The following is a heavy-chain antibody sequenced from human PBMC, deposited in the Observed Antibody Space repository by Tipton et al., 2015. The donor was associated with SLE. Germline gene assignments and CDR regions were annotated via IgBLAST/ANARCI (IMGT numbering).Heavy chain of an antibody. CDR2: IIPILGIA. CDR1: GGTFSSYA. Sequence: QSGAEVKKPGSSVKVSCKASGGTFSSYAISWVRQAPGQGLEWMGRIIPILGIANYAQKFQGRVTITADKSTSTAYMELNSLRSEDTAVYYCAKTVDFWSGYRVWGKGTTVTVSS. J-gene: IGHJ6*04. V-gene: IGHV1-69*04. CDR3: AKTVDFWSGYRV. D-gene: IGHD3-3*01.